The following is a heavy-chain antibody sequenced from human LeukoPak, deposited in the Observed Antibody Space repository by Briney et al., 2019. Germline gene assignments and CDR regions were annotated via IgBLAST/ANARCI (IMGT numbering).Heavy chain of an antibody. J-gene: IGHJ5*02. CDR2: IYYSGST. CDR3: ARSLSGLRFEQHWFDP. V-gene: IGHV4-59*01. D-gene: IGHD1/OR15-1a*01. Sequence: SETLSLTCTVAGGSISSYYWSWIRQPPGEGLEWIGYIYYSGSTNYNPSLRSRVTISVDTSKNQVSLKVHYVTAADTAVYYCARSLSGLRFEQHWFDPWGQGTLVTVSS. CDR1: GGSISSYY.